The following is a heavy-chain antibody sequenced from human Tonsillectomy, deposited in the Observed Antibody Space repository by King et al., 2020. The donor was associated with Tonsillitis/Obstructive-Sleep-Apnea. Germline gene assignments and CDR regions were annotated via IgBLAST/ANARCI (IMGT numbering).Heavy chain of an antibody. J-gene: IGHJ5*02. D-gene: IGHD6-25*01. V-gene: IGHV3-33*01. CDR3: ARVSGYFEGWFDP. CDR1: GFIFSSHG. CDR2: LWYDGTNK. Sequence: VQLVESGGGVVQPGRSLRLSCAASGFIFSSHGMHWVRQAPGKGLEWGAVLWYDGTNKYFADSVKGRFTISRDSSKNTLFLQMNSLRAEDTAVYYCARVSGYFEGWFDPWGRGTLVTVSS.